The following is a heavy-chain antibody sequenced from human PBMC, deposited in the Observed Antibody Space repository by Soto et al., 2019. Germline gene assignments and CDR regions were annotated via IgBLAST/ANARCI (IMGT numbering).Heavy chain of an antibody. V-gene: IGHV5-10-1*01. Sequence: GESLNISCKGSGYSFTSYCISWVCQMHGQGLGRVGRSDPSDSYTNYSPPFQGHVTISAEKSISTAYLQWRSLKASESAMYYCAGHIAVAGLDVWGQGTLVTVSS. CDR3: AGHIAVAGLDV. D-gene: IGHD6-19*01. CDR2: SDPSDSYT. J-gene: IGHJ4*02. CDR1: GYSFTSYC.